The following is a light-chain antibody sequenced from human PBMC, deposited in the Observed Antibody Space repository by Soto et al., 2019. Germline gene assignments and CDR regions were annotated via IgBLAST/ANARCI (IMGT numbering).Light chain of an antibody. J-gene: IGKJ5*01. Sequence: DIVMTQSPLSLSVTPGESASISCRASQSLLQSNGYKYLDWYLQRPGQSPQLLIYLGSNRAHGVPDRFSGSGTGTDLTLKISSVEADDVGVYYCIQALQTPITFGQGTRLEIK. V-gene: IGKV2-28*01. CDR3: IQALQTPIT. CDR2: LGS. CDR1: QSLLQSNGYKY.